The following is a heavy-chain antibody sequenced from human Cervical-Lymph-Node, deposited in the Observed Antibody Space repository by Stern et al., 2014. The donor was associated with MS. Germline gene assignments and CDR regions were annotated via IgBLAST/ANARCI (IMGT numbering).Heavy chain of an antibody. CDR1: GFPFEDYG. D-gene: IGHD2-8*02. V-gene: IGHV3-20*01. CDR3: ARAFCTGGVCYSFPFYGMDV. Sequence: EVQLVDSGGGVVRSGRSLRLSCAASGFPFEDYGMSLVRQGPGKGLEWVAAIHWTGGSTVYAGSVQGRFTISRDNAKNSLYLQMNSLRAEDTALYHCARAFCTGGVCYSFPFYGMDVWGQGTTVTVSS. J-gene: IGHJ6*02. CDR2: IHWTGGST.